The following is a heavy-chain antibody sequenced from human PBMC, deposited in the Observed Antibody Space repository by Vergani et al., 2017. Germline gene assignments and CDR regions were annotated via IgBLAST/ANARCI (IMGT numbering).Heavy chain of an antibody. D-gene: IGHD4-23*01. Sequence: QVQLVQSGAEVKKPGASVKVSCKASGYTFTSYGTSWVRQAPGQGLEWMGWISAYNGNTNYAQKLQGRVTMTADESTSTAYMELSSLRSEDTAVYYCARGDGGLNWFDPWGQGTLVTVSS. CDR2: ISAYNGNT. CDR3: ARGDGGLNWFDP. V-gene: IGHV1-18*04. CDR1: GYTFTSYG. J-gene: IGHJ5*02.